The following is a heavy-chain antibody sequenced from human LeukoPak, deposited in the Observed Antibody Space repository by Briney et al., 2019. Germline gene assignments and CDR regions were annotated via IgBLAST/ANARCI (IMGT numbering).Heavy chain of an antibody. CDR2: ISFDINDR. CDR1: EFTFSKYG. CDR3: ARAHYYDSSGLDY. D-gene: IGHD3-22*01. Sequence: GGSLRLSCAASEFTFSKYGMHWVRQAPGKGLEWVASISFDINDRKYAESVRGRFTISRDNSKNTLYLQMNSLRAEDTAVYYCARAHYYDSSGLDYWGQGTLVTVSS. V-gene: IGHV3-30*03. J-gene: IGHJ4*02.